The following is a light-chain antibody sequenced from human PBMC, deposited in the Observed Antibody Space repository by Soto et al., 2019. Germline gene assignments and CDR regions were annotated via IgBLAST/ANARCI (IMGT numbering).Light chain of an antibody. CDR3: AAWDDSLNGHWV. Sequence: QSALTQPASVSGSPGQSITISCTGTSSDVGGYNYVSWYQQHPGKAPKLMIYEVSNRPSGVSNRFSGSKSGNTASLTISGLQAEDEADYYCAAWDDSLNGHWVFGGGTNLTVL. J-gene: IGLJ3*02. CDR1: SSDVGGYNY. CDR2: EVS. V-gene: IGLV2-14*01.